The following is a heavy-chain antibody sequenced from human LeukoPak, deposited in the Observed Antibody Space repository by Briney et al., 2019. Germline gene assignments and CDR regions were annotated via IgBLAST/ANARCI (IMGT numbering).Heavy chain of an antibody. CDR2: VYYTEST. V-gene: IGHV4-59*01. CDR3: ARISSSNWYNERGAFDV. Sequence: SETLSLTCTVSGGSISSYYWSWVRQPPGKGLEWIGFVYYTESTNYSPSLKSRVTISVETSKNQFSLKLRSVTAADTAVYYCARISSSNWYNERGAFDVWGQGTMVTVSS. CDR1: GGSISSYY. D-gene: IGHD6-13*01. J-gene: IGHJ3*01.